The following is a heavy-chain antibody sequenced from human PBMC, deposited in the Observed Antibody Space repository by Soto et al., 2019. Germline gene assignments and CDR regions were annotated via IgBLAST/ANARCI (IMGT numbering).Heavy chain of an antibody. D-gene: IGHD6-6*01. CDR3: AKMEQLVVPYFDY. J-gene: IGHJ4*02. CDR1: GFTFSSYA. V-gene: IGHV3-23*01. CDR2: ISGSGGST. Sequence: PGGSLRLSCAAPGFTFSSYAMSWVRQAPGKGLEWVSAISGSGGSTYYADSVKGRFTISRDNSKSTLYLQMNSLRAEDTAVYYCAKMEQLVVPYFDYWGQGTLVTVSS.